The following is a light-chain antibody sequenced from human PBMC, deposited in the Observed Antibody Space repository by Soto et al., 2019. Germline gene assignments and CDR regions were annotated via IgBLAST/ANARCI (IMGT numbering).Light chain of an antibody. J-gene: IGKJ1*01. Sequence: TQSPGTLSLSPGERATLSCRASQSVSSSYLAWYQQKPGKVPKLLIYGSSTLQSGVPSRFSGSGSGTDFTLTISSLQPEDVATYYCQKYDSDPRTFGQGTKVDIK. CDR1: QSVSSSY. CDR2: GSS. V-gene: IGKV1-27*01. CDR3: QKYDSDPRT.